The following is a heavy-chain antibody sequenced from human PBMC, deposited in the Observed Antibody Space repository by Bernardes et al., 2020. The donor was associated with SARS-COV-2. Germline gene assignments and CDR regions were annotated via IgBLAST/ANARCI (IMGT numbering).Heavy chain of an antibody. CDR2: IKSNTDGGTT. CDR3: TTAAAGIHDAFDI. CDR1: GFTFSNDW. V-gene: IGHV3-15*07. J-gene: IGHJ3*02. Sequence: RGSLRLSCAASGFTFSNDWMNWVRQAPGKGLEWVGRIKSNTDGGTTDYAAPVKGRFTISRDDSKNTLYLQMNSLKTEDTAVYYCTTAAAGIHDAFDIWGQGTMVTVSS. D-gene: IGHD6-13*01.